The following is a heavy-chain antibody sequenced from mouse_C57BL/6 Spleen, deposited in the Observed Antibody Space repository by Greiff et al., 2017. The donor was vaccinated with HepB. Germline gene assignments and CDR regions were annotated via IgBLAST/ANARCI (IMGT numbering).Heavy chain of an antibody. V-gene: IGHV1-55*01. CDR2: IYPGSGST. CDR3: AREGVYYDYDGGAWFAY. D-gene: IGHD2-4*01. CDR1: GYTFTSYW. J-gene: IGHJ3*01. Sequence: QVQLQQSGAELVKPGASVKMSCKASGYTFTSYWITWVKQRPGQGLEWIGDIYPGSGSTNYNEKFKSKATLTVDTSSSTAYMQLSSLTSEDSAVYYCAREGVYYDYDGGAWFAYWGQGTLVTVSA.